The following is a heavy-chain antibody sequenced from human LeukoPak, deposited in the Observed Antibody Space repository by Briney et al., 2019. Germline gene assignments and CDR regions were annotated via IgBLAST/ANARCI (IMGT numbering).Heavy chain of an antibody. CDR3: ARDGVAAAGTAVGWFDP. V-gene: IGHV4-59*01. J-gene: IGHJ5*02. CDR1: GGSISSYY. CDR2: IYYSGST. Sequence: SETLSLTCTVSGGSISSYYWSWIRQPPGKGLEWIGYIYYSGSTNYNPSLKSRVTISVDTSKNQFSLKLSSVTAADTAVYYCARDGVAAAGTAVGWFDPWGQGTLVTVSS. D-gene: IGHD6-13*01.